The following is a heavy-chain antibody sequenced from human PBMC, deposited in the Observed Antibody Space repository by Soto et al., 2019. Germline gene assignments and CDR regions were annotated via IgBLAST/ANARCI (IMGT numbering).Heavy chain of an antibody. CDR3: ARSQALDY. V-gene: IGHV5-51*01. CDR2: MYPGDSDV. Sequence: GESLKISCQVSGYKITTDGIAWVRQRPGKGLEWMGIMYPGDSDVKYSPSYEGQVTMSADNSINVAYLQWNSLKASDSAIYYCARSQALDYWGQGTRVTVSS. CDR1: GYKITTDG. J-gene: IGHJ4*02.